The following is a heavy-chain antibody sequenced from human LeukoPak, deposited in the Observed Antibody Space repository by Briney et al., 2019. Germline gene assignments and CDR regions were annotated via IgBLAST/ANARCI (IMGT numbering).Heavy chain of an antibody. V-gene: IGHV3-9*03. CDR2: ISWNSGSI. Sequence: PGGSLKLSCAASGFTFEDYAMHWVRHAPGKGLEWFSGISWNSGSIGYADSVKGRFTISRDNAKNSLYLQMNSLRAEDMALYYCAKGGQYSSGWDYYFDYWGQGTLVTVSS. CDR1: GFTFEDYA. CDR3: AKGGQYSSGWDYYFDY. J-gene: IGHJ4*02. D-gene: IGHD6-19*01.